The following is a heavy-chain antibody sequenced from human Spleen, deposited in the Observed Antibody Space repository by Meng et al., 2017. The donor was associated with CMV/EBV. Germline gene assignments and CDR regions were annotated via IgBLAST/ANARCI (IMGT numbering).Heavy chain of an antibody. CDR3: ARGPVSCSVTSCSTGYFDH. D-gene: IGHD2-2*01. CDR1: GGSFSDYY. J-gene: IGHJ2*01. Sequence: WGSLTLTCAVHGGSFSDYYWNWIRQPPGEGLEWIGEINHSGSVNYNASLKSRVTISLDTSKNQFSLKLTSVTAADTAVDYCARGPVSCSVTSCSTGYFDHWGRGTLVTVSS. V-gene: IGHV4-34*01. CDR2: INHSGSV.